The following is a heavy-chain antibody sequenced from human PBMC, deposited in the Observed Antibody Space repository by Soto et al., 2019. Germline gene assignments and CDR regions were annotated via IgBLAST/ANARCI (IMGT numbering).Heavy chain of an antibody. V-gene: IGHV4-31*02. J-gene: IGHJ4*02. CDR2: ISYSGGT. D-gene: IGHD2-2*01. CDR1: GGSIGSGGYY. CDR3: ARLRQLRPDY. Sequence: QIQLQESGPGLVKPSQTLSLSCIVSGGSIGSGGYYWSWIRQHPGKGLEWLGYISYSGGTYYNPSLKSRITVSVDTSKNQFSLKLSSVTAADTAVYYCARLRQLRPDYWGQGTLVTVSS.